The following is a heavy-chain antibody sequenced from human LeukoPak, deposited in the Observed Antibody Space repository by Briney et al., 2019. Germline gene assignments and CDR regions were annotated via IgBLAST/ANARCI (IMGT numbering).Heavy chain of an antibody. J-gene: IGHJ4*02. V-gene: IGHV4-34*01. CDR3: ARARYYDSSGYYNFDY. Sequence: SETLSLTCAIYGGSFSGYYWSWIRQPPGKGLEWIGEINHSGSTNYNPSLKSRVTISVDTSNNQFSLKLSSVTAADTAVYYCARARYYDSSGYYNFDYWGQGTLVTVSS. CDR2: INHSGST. CDR1: GGSFSGYY. D-gene: IGHD3-22*01.